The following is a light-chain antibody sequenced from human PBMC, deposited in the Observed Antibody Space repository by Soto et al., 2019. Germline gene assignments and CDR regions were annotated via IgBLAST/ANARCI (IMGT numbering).Light chain of an antibody. Sequence: PVLTQPPSGTGSHGQSVTISCTKTSSDVGSYNRVSWYQQPPGTAPKLIIYEVSNRPSGVPDRFSGSKSGNTASLTISGLQAEDEADYYCSSYTSSSTPCVFGTGTKVTVL. CDR2: EVS. CDR3: SSYTSSSTPCV. CDR1: SSDVGSYNR. V-gene: IGLV2-18*02. J-gene: IGLJ1*01.